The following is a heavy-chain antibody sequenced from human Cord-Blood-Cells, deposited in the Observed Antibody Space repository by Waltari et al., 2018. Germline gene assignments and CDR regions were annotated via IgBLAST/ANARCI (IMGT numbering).Heavy chain of an antibody. V-gene: IGHV3-7*05. Sequence: EVQLVESGGGLVQPGGSLRRSCAASGFTFSRYWMSWVRQAPGKGLEWVANIKQDGSEKYYVDSVKGRFTISRDNAKNSLYLQMNSLRAEDTAVYYCARDRDLDYWGQGTLVTVSS. CDR2: IKQDGSEK. J-gene: IGHJ4*02. CDR1: GFTFSRYW. CDR3: ARDRDLDY.